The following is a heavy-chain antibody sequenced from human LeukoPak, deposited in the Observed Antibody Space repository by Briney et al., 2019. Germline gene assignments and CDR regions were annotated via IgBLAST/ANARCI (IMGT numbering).Heavy chain of an antibody. Sequence: GSLRLSCAASGFSFSTYTMNWVRQSPGKGLEWVSTISRDGDLHYADSVKGRFTISRDNAKNSLYLQMNSLRAEDTAVYYCTGYSSGWGYYGMDVWGQGTTVTVSS. CDR3: TGYSSGWGYYGMDV. J-gene: IGHJ6*02. D-gene: IGHD6-19*01. V-gene: IGHV3-21*04. CDR1: GFSFSTYT. CDR2: ISRDGDL.